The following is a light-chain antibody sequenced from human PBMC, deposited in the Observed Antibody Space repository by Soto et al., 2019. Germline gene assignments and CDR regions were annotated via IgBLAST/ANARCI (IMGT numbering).Light chain of an antibody. Sequence: DIVVTQSPLSLSVTPGEPASISCRSSQSLLHRSGYYFLDWYLQKTGQSPPVLIYLGSTRAAGVSDRCGGRGSGTVFALESSRVDAEDVGVYYCKYSLQTRTFGQGTKVDIK. V-gene: IGKV2-28*01. CDR1: QSLLHRSGYYF. J-gene: IGKJ1*01. CDR2: LGS. CDR3: KYSLQTRT.